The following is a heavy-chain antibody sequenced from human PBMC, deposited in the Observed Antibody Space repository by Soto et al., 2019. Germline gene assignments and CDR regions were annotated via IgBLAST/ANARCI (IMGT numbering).Heavy chain of an antibody. CDR1: GGSISSGGYY. CDR2: IYYSGST. D-gene: IGHD6-13*01. Sequence: SETLSLTCTVSGGSISSGGYYWSWIRQHPGKGLEWIGYIYYSGSTYYNPSLKSRLTISVDKSKNQFTLQLTSVTVADTAVYYCATSYGNAWYTYWGQGTQVTVSS. CDR3: ATSYGNAWYTY. V-gene: IGHV4-31*03. J-gene: IGHJ4*02.